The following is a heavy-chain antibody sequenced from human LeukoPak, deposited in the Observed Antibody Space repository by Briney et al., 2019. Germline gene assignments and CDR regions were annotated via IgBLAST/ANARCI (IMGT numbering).Heavy chain of an antibody. CDR1: GFTFSSYS. D-gene: IGHD2-2*01. CDR2: ISSSSSYI. Sequence: GGSLRLSCAASGFTFSSYSMNWVRQAPGKGLEWVSSISSSSSYIYYADSVKGRFTISRDNAKNSLYLQMNSLRAEDTAVYYCARDDIGYCSSTSCRTEITDYWGQGTLVTVSS. V-gene: IGHV3-21*01. J-gene: IGHJ4*02. CDR3: ARDDIGYCSSTSCRTEITDY.